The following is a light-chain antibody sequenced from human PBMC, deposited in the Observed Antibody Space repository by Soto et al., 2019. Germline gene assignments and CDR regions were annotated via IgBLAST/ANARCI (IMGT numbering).Light chain of an antibody. CDR1: SSDIGGYNY. V-gene: IGLV2-14*01. Sequence: QSALTQPASVFGSPGQSIAISCTGTSSDIGGYNYVSWFQQHPGRAPRVLISEVSNRPSGVSHRFSGSKAGITASLTISGLQAEDEADYYCSSFRSGGTFVFSTGTKVTVL. J-gene: IGLJ1*01. CDR3: SSFRSGGTFV. CDR2: EVS.